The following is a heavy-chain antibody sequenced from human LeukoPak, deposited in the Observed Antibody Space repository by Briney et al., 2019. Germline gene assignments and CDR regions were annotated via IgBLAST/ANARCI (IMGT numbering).Heavy chain of an antibody. CDR1: GYTFTGYY. CDR2: INPNSGST. D-gene: IGHD6-25*01. J-gene: IGHJ3*02. V-gene: IGHV1-2*02. CDR3: AHLPAADAFDI. Sequence: ASVNVSCKASGYTFTGYYMHWVRQAPGQGLEWMGWINPNSGSTNYAQKFQGRVTMTRDTSISTAYMELSRLRSDDTAVYYCAHLPAADAFDIWGQGTMVTVSS.